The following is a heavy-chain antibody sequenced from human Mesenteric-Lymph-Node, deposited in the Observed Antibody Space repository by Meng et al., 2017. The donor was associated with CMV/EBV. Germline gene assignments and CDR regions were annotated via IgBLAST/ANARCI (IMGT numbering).Heavy chain of an antibody. J-gene: IGHJ5*02. V-gene: IGHV3-30*02. D-gene: IGHD5-12*01. CDR1: GFTFSSYV. Sequence: GESLKISCAASGFTFSSYVFSWVRQAPGKGLEWVAFIRYDGSNKYYADSVKGRFTISRDNFKNTLYLQMNSLRAEDTAVYYCAKVRYSGYVEPWGQGTLVTVSS. CDR3: AKVRYSGYVEP. CDR2: IRYDGSNK.